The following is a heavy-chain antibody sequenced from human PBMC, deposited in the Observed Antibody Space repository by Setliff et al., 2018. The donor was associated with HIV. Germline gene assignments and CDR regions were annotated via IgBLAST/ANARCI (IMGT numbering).Heavy chain of an antibody. Sequence: LSLTCTVSGGSISNYYWSWIRQPPGKGLEWIGFSYHSGSTKYNPSLKSRVTIAVDTSRNQFSLKLSSVTAADTAVYYCARSLSGDYYYGMDVWGQGTTVTVSS. V-gene: IGHV4-59*01. CDR2: SYHSGST. J-gene: IGHJ6*02. D-gene: IGHD3-10*01. CDR3: ARSLSGDYYYGMDV. CDR1: GGSISNYY.